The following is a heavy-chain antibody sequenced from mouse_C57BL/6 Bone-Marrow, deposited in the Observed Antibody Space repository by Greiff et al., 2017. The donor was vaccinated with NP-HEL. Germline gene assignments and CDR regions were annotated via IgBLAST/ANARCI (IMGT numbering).Heavy chain of an antibody. CDR3: ARKDDYDGFAY. J-gene: IGHJ3*01. CDR1: GFTFSSYA. Sequence: EVMLVESGGGLVKPGGSLKLSCAASGFTFSSYAMSWVRQTPEKRLEWVATISDGGSYTYYPDNVKGRFTISRDNAKNNLYLQMSHLKSEDTAMYYCARKDDYDGFAYWGQGTLVTVSA. D-gene: IGHD2-4*01. V-gene: IGHV5-4*03. CDR2: ISDGGSYT.